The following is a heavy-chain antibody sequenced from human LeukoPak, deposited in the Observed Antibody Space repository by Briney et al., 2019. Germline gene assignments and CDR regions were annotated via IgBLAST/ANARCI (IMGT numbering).Heavy chain of an antibody. V-gene: IGHV1-2*02. Sequence: ASVNVSCKASGYTFTGYYMHWVRQAPGQGLEWMGWINPNSGGTNYAQKFQRRVTMTRDTSIITAYMELSRLRSDDTAVDYCSRFSGSGANPRRDFGIWGQGTMVTVSS. D-gene: IGHD3-10*01. CDR3: SRFSGSGANPRRDFGI. CDR2: INPNSGGT. CDR1: GYTFTGYY. J-gene: IGHJ3*02.